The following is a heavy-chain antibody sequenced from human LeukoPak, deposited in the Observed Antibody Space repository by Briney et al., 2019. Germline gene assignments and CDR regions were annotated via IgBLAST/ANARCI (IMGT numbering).Heavy chain of an antibody. CDR1: GFTFSSYS. CDR3: ARARIKENWFDP. CDR2: ISSSSSYI. J-gene: IGHJ5*02. D-gene: IGHD3-10*01. V-gene: IGHV3-21*01. Sequence: GGSLRLSCAASGFTFSSYSMNWVRQAPGKGLEWVSSISSSSSYIYYADSVKGRFTISRDNAENSLYLQMNSLRAEDTAVYYCARARIKENWFDPWGQGTLVTVSS.